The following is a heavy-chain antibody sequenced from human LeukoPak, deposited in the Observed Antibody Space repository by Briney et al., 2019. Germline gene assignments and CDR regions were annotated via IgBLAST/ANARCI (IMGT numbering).Heavy chain of an antibody. D-gene: IGHD1-26*01. Sequence: AGGSLRLSCAASGFTFSSYSMNWVRQAPGKGLEWVSSISSSSSYIYYADSVKGRFTISRDNAKNSLYLQMNSLRAEDTAVYYCARDWARLVGATPDAFDIWGQGTMVTVSS. V-gene: IGHV3-21*01. CDR2: ISSSSSYI. CDR3: ARDWARLVGATPDAFDI. J-gene: IGHJ3*02. CDR1: GFTFSSYS.